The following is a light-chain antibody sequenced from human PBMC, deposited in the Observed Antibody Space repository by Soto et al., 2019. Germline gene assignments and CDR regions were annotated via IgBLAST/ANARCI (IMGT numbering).Light chain of an antibody. CDR3: CSYAGSSTWV. CDR1: SSDVGSYNL. J-gene: IGLJ3*02. Sequence: QSVLTQPASVSGSPGQSITISCTGTSSDVGSYNLVSWYQQHPGKAPKLMIYEGSKRPSGVSNRFSGSKSDNTASLTISGLQAEDEAEYYCCSYAGSSTWVFGGGTKLTVL. V-gene: IGLV2-23*01. CDR2: EGS.